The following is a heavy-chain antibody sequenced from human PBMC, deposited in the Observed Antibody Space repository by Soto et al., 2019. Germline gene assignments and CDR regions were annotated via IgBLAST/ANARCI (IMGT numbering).Heavy chain of an antibody. D-gene: IGHD3-22*01. J-gene: IGHJ4*02. Sequence: GESRKIACXGSGYSFANYWIGWVRQMPGKGLEWMGIIYPSDSDTRYSPSFQGQVTISADKSISTAYLQWNSLKASDTAIYFCARGDSSDYSTATPADYWGQGTLVTVSS. CDR3: ARGDSSDYSTATPADY. V-gene: IGHV5-51*01. CDR2: IYPSDSDT. CDR1: GYSFANYW.